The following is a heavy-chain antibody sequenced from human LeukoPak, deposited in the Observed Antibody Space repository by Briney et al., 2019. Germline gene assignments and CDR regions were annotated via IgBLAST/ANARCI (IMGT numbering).Heavy chain of an antibody. J-gene: IGHJ4*02. Sequence: KPSETLSLTCTVSGGSISSYYWSWIRQPPGKGLEWIGYIYYSGSTNYNPSLKSRVTISVDTSKNQFSLKLSSVTAADTAVYYCARSSGHYYDSSGPVDYWGQGTLVTVSS. CDR1: GGSISSYY. V-gene: IGHV4-59*01. D-gene: IGHD3-22*01. CDR2: IYYSGST. CDR3: ARSSGHYYDSSGPVDY.